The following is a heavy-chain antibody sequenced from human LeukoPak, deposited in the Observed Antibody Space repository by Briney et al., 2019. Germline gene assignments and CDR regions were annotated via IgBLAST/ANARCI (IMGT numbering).Heavy chain of an antibody. V-gene: IGHV3-30-3*01. CDR3: ARVDDYGDYVGY. D-gene: IGHD4-17*01. CDR1: GFTFSSYA. CDR2: ISYDGSNK. J-gene: IGHJ4*02. Sequence: HPGGSLRLSCAASGFTFSSYAMHWVRQAPGKGLEWVAVISYDGSNKYYADSVKGRFTISRDNSKNTLYLQMNSLRAEDTAVYYCARVDDYGDYVGYWGQGTLVTVSS.